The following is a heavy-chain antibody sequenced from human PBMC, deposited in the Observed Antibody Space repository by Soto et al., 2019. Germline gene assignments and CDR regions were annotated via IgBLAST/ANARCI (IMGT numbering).Heavy chain of an antibody. J-gene: IGHJ3*02. D-gene: IGHD3-10*01. CDR1: GFTVSSNY. CDR2: IYSGGST. V-gene: IGHV3-53*04. Sequence: HAGGFLRLSCAASGFTVSSNYMSWVRQAPGKGLEWVSVIYSGGSTYYADSVKGRFTISRHNSKNTLYLQMNSLRAEDTAVYYCAKAFRGSLPYDAFDIWGQGTMVTVSS. CDR3: AKAFRGSLPYDAFDI.